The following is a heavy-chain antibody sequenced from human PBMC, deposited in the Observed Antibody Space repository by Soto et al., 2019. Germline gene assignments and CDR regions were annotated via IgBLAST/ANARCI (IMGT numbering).Heavy chain of an antibody. Sequence: RLSCAASGLIFSDYSISWVRQAPGKGLECVACISGSGGDTFYADSVKGRFTISRDNSKNTLSLHMNSLRVDDTAVYFCAKDRFGIVGPVDYWGQGTLVTVS. J-gene: IGHJ4*02. D-gene: IGHD1-26*01. V-gene: IGHV3-23*01. CDR1: GLIFSDYS. CDR2: ISGSGGDT. CDR3: AKDRFGIVGPVDY.